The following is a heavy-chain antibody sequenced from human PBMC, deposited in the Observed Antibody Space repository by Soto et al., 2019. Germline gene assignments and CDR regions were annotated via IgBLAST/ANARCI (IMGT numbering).Heavy chain of an antibody. CDR2: MNPNSGNT. CDR1: GYTFTSYD. Sequence: ASVKVSCKDSGYTFTSYDINWVRQTTGQGLEWMGWMNPNSGNTGYAQKFQGRVTMTRNTSTSTAYMELSSLRSEDTAVYYCAREVSYWFDPWGQGTPVTVSS. V-gene: IGHV1-8*01. CDR3: AREVSYWFDP. D-gene: IGHD2-8*01. J-gene: IGHJ5*02.